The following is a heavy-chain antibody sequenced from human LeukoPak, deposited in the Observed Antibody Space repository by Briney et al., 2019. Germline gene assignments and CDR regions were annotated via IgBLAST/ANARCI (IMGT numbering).Heavy chain of an antibody. D-gene: IGHD3-22*01. CDR1: GYTFTSYG. Sequence: ASVKVSCKASGYTFTSYGISWVRQAPGQGLEWMGWISAYNGNTNYAQKLQGRVTMTTDTSTGAAYMELRSLRSDDTAVYYCARDVGYYDSSGHYYWYYWGQGTLVTVSS. CDR2: ISAYNGNT. V-gene: IGHV1-18*01. CDR3: ARDVGYYDSSGHYYWYY. J-gene: IGHJ4*02.